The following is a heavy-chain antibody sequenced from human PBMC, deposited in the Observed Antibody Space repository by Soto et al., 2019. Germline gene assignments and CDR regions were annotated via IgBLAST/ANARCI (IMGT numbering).Heavy chain of an antibody. CDR3: ARDRVESGYPEYFQH. CDR1: GFTVSSNY. J-gene: IGHJ1*01. V-gene: IGHV3-53*01. Sequence: EVQLVESGGGLIQPGGSLRLSCAASGFTVSSNYMSWVRQAPGKGLEWVSVIYSGGSTYYADSVKGRFTISRDNSKNTLYLQMNRLRAEDTAVYYCARDRVESGYPEYFQHCGQGTLVTVSS. D-gene: IGHD3-22*01. CDR2: IYSGGST.